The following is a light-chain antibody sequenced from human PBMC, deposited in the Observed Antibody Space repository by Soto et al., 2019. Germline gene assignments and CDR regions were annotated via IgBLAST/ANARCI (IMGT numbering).Light chain of an antibody. CDR3: QQLNSYPRT. V-gene: IGKV1-9*01. Sequence: DIQLTQSPSFLSASVGDRVTITCRASQGISSNLAWYQQKPGKAPKLLIYAASTSQSGVPSRFSGSGSGTEFTLTISSLQPEDFATYYCQQLNSYPRTFGQGTKVEIK. J-gene: IGKJ1*01. CDR1: QGISSN. CDR2: AAS.